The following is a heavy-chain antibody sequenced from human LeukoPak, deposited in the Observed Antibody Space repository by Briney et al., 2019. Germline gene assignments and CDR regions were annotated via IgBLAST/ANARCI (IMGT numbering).Heavy chain of an antibody. V-gene: IGHV3-23*01. CDR1: GFTFNRYG. Sequence: GGSLRLSCAASGFTFNRYGMSWVRQAPGKGLEWVSAISGGGGSTYYADSVKGRFTISRDNSKNTLFLQMNSLRAEDTALYYCARDLSYDSSGYYDWGQGTLVTVSS. CDR2: ISGGGGST. CDR3: ARDLSYDSSGYYD. D-gene: IGHD3-22*01. J-gene: IGHJ4*02.